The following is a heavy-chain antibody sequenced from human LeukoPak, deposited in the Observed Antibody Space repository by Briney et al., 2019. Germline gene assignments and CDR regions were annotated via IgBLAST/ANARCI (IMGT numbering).Heavy chain of an antibody. J-gene: IGHJ4*02. CDR1: GGSFSGYY. CDR2: INHSGST. V-gene: IGHV4-34*01. D-gene: IGHD6-6*01. CDR3: ASFSSSSSSFDY. Sequence: PSETLSLTCAVYGGSFSGYYWSWIRQPPGKGLEWIGEINHSGSTNYKPSLKSRVTISVGTSKNQFSQKLSSVTAADTAVYYCASFSSSSSSFDYWGQGTLVTVSS.